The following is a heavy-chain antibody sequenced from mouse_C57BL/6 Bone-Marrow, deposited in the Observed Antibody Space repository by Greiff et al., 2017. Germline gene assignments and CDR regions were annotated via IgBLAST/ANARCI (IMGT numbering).Heavy chain of an antibody. V-gene: IGHV14-4*01. D-gene: IGHD1-1*01. CDR3: TFTTVVAPFAY. CDR1: GFNIKDDY. CDR2: IDPENGDT. Sequence: EVQLLQSGAVLVRPGASVKLSCTASGFNIKDDYMHWVKQRPEQGLEWIGWIDPENGDTENASKFQGKATITADTSSSTAYLQLSSLTTEDTAVYYCTFTTVVAPFAYWGQGTLVTVSA. J-gene: IGHJ3*01.